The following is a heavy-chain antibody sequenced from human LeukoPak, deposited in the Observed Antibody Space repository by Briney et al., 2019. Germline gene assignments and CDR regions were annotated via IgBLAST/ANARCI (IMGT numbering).Heavy chain of an antibody. CDR3: ARHTSHWAYCGPDCSYFDY. V-gene: IGHV4-59*08. CDR1: GGSISSYY. CDR2: IYYSGSI. J-gene: IGHJ4*02. D-gene: IGHD2-21*02. Sequence: SETLSLTCTVSGGSISSYYWSWIRQPPGKGLEWIGYIYYSGSINYNPSLKSRVTMSVDTSKNQFSLRLSSVTAADTAVYYCARHTSHWAYCGPDCSYFDYWGQGTLVTVSS.